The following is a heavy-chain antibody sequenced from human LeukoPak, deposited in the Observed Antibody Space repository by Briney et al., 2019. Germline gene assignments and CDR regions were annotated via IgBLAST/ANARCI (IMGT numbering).Heavy chain of an antibody. CDR2: IYYSGST. V-gene: IGHV4-39*01. CDR3: ARRGDGYNLNYFS. Sequence: SSETLSLTCTVSGGSISSSSYYWGWIRQPPGKGLEWIGSIYYSGSTYYNLSLKSRVTISVDTSKNQFSLKLSSVTVADTAVYYCARRGDGYNLNYFSWGQGTLVTVSS. J-gene: IGHJ4*02. D-gene: IGHD5-24*01. CDR1: GGSISSSSYY.